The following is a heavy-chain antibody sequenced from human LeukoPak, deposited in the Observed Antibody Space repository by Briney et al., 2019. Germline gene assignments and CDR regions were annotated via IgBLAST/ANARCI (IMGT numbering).Heavy chain of an antibody. CDR3: ARDRPRGDSSSYGLGYYYYYMDV. Sequence: ASVKVSCKASGYTFTSYYMHWVRQAPGQGLEWMGIINPSGGSTSYAQKFQGRVTMTRDMSTSTVYMELSGLRSEDTAVYYCARDRPRGDSSSYGLGYYYYYMDVWGKGTTVTISS. CDR2: INPSGGST. V-gene: IGHV1-46*01. CDR1: GYTFTSYY. J-gene: IGHJ6*03. D-gene: IGHD6-6*01.